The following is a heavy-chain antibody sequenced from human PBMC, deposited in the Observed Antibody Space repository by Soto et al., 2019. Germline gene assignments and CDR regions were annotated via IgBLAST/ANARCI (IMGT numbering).Heavy chain of an antibody. D-gene: IGHD3-22*01. CDR2: INPNSGGT. Sequence: QVQLVQSGAEVKKPGASVKVSCKASGYTFTGYYMHWVRQAPGQGLEWMGWINPNSGGTNYAQMFQGRVTMTRDTSISTAYLVLSRLRSDDTAVYYCATAPEPTPDGGSGYYGSFDYWGQGTLVTVSS. CDR3: ATAPEPTPDGGSGYYGSFDY. CDR1: GYTFTGYY. J-gene: IGHJ4*02. V-gene: IGHV1-2*02.